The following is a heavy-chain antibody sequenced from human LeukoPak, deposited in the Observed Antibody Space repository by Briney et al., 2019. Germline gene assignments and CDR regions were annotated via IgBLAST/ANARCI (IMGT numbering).Heavy chain of an antibody. D-gene: IGHD1-14*01. CDR1: RFPFNTYA. Sequence: GGSLRLSCAASRFPFNTYAMSWVRQAPGKGLEYISVIRPTGTNTYYASSVKGRFTISRDDSRTMVYLQMSSLRAEDTAIYYCAKLAFYETSAPLRDIDFWGQGTLVTVSS. V-gene: IGHV3-23*01. CDR2: IRPTGTNT. CDR3: AKLAFYETSAPLRDIDF. J-gene: IGHJ4*02.